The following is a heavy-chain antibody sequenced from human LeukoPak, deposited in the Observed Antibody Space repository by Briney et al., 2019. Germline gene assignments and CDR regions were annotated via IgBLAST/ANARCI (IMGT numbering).Heavy chain of an antibody. V-gene: IGHV4-59*01. CDR1: GGSISSYY. D-gene: IGHD6-19*01. CDR3: ARLQWLAYYFDY. J-gene: IGHJ4*02. CDR2: IYYSGST. Sequence: PSETLSLTCTVSGGSISSYYWSWIRQPPGKGLEWIGYIYYSGSTNYNPSLKSRVTISVDTSKNQFSLKLSSVTAADTAVYYCARLQWLAYYFDYWGQGTPVTVSS.